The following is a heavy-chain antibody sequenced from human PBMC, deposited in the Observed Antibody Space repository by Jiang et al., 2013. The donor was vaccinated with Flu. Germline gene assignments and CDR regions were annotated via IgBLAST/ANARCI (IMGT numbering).Heavy chain of an antibody. CDR3: ASSYGITMVRGVDY. CDR1: SSYA. J-gene: IGHJ4*02. V-gene: IGHV1-69*04. D-gene: IGHD3-10*01. Sequence: SSYAISWVRQAPGQGLEWMGRIIPILGIENYAQKFQGRVTITADKSTSTAYMELSSLRSEDTAVYYCASSYGITMVRGVDYWGQGTLVTVSS. CDR2: IIPILGIE.